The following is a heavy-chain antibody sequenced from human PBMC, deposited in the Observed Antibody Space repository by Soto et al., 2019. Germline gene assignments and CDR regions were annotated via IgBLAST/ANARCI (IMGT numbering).Heavy chain of an antibody. Sequence: EVQLVESGGGLVQPGGSLRLSCAASGFTFSSYSMNWVRQAPGKGLEWVSYISSSSSTIYYADSVKGRFTISRDNAKNSLYLQMNSLRDEDTAEYYCARDFGDIVVVPAADSEGYYYYYGMDVWGQGTTVTVSS. J-gene: IGHJ6*02. V-gene: IGHV3-48*02. CDR3: ARDFGDIVVVPAADSEGYYYYYGMDV. CDR2: ISSSSSTI. CDR1: GFTFSSYS. D-gene: IGHD2-2*01.